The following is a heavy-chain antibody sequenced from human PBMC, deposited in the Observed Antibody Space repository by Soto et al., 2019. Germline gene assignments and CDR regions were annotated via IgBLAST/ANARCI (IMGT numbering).Heavy chain of an antibody. Sequence: LVKVSCKASGGTFSSYTISWVRQAPGQGLEWMGRIIPILGIANYAQKFQGRVTITADKSTSTAYMELSSLRSEDTAVYYCARELSGGYSGYQQITDWGQGTLVTVPS. D-gene: IGHD5-12*01. V-gene: IGHV1-69*04. CDR2: IIPILGIA. CDR1: GGTFSSYT. J-gene: IGHJ4*02. CDR3: ARELSGGYSGYQQITD.